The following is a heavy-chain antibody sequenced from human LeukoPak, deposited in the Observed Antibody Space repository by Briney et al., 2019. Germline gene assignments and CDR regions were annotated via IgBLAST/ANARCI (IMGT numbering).Heavy chain of an antibody. D-gene: IGHD4-17*01. V-gene: IGHV4-4*07. CDR1: GGSISSYY. CDR2: IYTSGST. Sequence: SETLSLTCTFSGGSISSYYWSWIRQPAGKGLEWIGRIYTSGSTNYNPSLKSRVTMSVDTSKNQFSLKLSSVTAADTAVYYCARSESTVTNFDYWGQGTLVTVSS. CDR3: ARSESTVTNFDY. J-gene: IGHJ4*02.